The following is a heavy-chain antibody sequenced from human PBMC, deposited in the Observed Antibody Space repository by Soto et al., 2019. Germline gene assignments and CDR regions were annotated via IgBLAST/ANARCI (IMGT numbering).Heavy chain of an antibody. V-gene: IGHV3-33*01. CDR3: ARGARDFDY. Sequence: GGSLRLSCAASGFTFDTYVMHWVRQAPGRGLEWVALIWYAGGNKYYADSVKGRFTISRDNSKNTLYLQMNSLRAEDTAVYYCARGARDFDYWGQGTLVTVSS. D-gene: IGHD3-16*01. J-gene: IGHJ4*02. CDR1: GFTFDTYV. CDR2: IWYAGGNK.